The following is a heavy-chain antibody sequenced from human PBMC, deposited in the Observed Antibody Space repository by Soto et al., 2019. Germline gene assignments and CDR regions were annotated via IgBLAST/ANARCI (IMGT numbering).Heavy chain of an antibody. D-gene: IGHD2-2*03. CDR1: GFTFSSYA. CDR3: AKMLAIVVVTADPFARLGMDV. V-gene: IGHV3-23*01. CDR2: ISGSGGST. J-gene: IGHJ6*02. Sequence: XVSLRLSYAASGFTFSSYAMSWVRQAPGKGLEWVSAISGSGGSTYYADSVKGRFTISRDNSKNTLYLQMNSLRAEDTAVYYCAKMLAIVVVTADPFARLGMDVWGQGTTVTVSS.